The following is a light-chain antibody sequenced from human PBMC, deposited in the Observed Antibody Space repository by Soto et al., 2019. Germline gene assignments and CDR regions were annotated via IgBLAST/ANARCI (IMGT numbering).Light chain of an antibody. J-gene: IGKJ5*01. CDR1: QSISSY. CDR3: QQSYSTPHIT. V-gene: IGKV1-39*01. Sequence: DIQMTQSPCSLSASVGDRVTITCRASQSISSYLNWYQQKPGKAPKLLIYAASSLQSGVPSRFSGSGSGTDFTLTISSLQPEDFATYYCQQSYSTPHITFGQGTRLEIK. CDR2: AAS.